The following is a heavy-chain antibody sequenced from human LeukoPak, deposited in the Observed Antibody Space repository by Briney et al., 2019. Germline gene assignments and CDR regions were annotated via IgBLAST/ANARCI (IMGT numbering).Heavy chain of an antibody. Sequence: ASVKVSCKASGYTFTSYDINWVRRAPGQGLEWMGWMNPNSGNTGYAQKFQGRVTMTRNTSISTAYMELSSLRSEDTAVYYCARALRSTPRRIAAAGKNWFDPWGQGTLVTVSS. CDR2: MNPNSGNT. CDR3: ARALRSTPRRIAAAGKNWFDP. CDR1: GYTFTSYD. V-gene: IGHV1-8*01. J-gene: IGHJ5*02. D-gene: IGHD6-13*01.